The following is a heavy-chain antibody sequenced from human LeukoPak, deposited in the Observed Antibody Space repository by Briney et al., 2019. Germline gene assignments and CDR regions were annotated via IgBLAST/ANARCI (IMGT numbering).Heavy chain of an antibody. CDR3: ARGVGSTGSYFDY. V-gene: IGHV3-33*08. Sequence: GRSLRLSCAASGFTFSSYGMHWVRQAPGKGLEWVAVIWYDGSEKFYADSVKGRFTMSRDNSKNTLYLQMDSLRAEDTAVYFCARGVGSTGSYFDYWGQGTLVTVSS. J-gene: IGHJ4*02. CDR2: IWYDGSEK. CDR1: GFTFSSYG. D-gene: IGHD1-26*01.